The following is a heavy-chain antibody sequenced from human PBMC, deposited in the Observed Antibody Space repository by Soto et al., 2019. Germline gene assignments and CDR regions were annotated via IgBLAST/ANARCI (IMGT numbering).Heavy chain of an antibody. CDR1: GLSCSSYA. CDR3: AKTNYYDSSGYYPADY. D-gene: IGHD3-22*01. J-gene: IGHJ4*02. Sequence: PWGSLRLACAASGLSCSSYAMSWVRQAPGKGLEWVSAIIGSGGSTYYADSVKGRFTISRDNSKNTLYLQMNSLRAEDTAVYYCAKTNYYDSSGYYPADYWGQGTLVTVSS. V-gene: IGHV3-23*01. CDR2: IIGSGGST.